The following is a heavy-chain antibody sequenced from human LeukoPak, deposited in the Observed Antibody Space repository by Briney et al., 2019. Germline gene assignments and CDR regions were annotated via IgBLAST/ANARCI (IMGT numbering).Heavy chain of an antibody. CDR2: FDPEDGET. CDR3: ARVIVGGYYYYYYMDV. J-gene: IGHJ6*03. V-gene: IGHV1-24*01. CDR1: GYTLTELS. D-gene: IGHD2-21*01. Sequence: ASVKVSCKVSGYTLTELSMHWVRQAPGKGLEWMGGFDPEDGETIYAQKFQGRVTMTTDISTSTAYMELRSLRSDDTAVYYCARVIVGGYYYYYYMDVWGKGTTVTVSS.